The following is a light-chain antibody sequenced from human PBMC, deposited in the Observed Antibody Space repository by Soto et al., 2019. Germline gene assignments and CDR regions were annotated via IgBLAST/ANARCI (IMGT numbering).Light chain of an antibody. CDR1: QGLVYSDGNTF. CDR3: VQGTHWPWT. CDR2: QVS. V-gene: IGKV2-30*01. J-gene: IGKJ1*01. Sequence: DVVMNQSPLSLSVTLGQPASISCRSSQGLVYSDGNTFLNWFHQRPGQSPRRLIYQVSNRDSGVPDRFSGSGSGTDYTLTISRVEAEDVGIYYCVQGTHWPWTFGQGTKVEIK.